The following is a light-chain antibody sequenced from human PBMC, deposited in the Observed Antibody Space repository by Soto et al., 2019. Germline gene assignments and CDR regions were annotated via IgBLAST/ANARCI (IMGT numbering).Light chain of an antibody. CDR1: QSVSTN. J-gene: IGKJ1*01. V-gene: IGKV3-15*01. CDR3: QQYNNWPLWT. Sequence: ERVLTHSPGNLSLSPGEIATLSCRASQSVSTNLAWYQQKPGQGPRLLIYGASTRATGIPARFSGSGSGTKFTLTISSLQSEDFAVYCCQQYNNWPLWTFGQGTKVDIK. CDR2: GAS.